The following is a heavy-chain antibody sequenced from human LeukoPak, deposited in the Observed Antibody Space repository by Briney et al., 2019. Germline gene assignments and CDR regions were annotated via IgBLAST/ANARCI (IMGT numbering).Heavy chain of an antibody. D-gene: IGHD6-19*01. J-gene: IGHJ4*02. CDR1: GFTFSSYG. CDR2: ISGSGGST. CDR3: AKGNSGWYLAFDY. V-gene: IGHV3-23*01. Sequence: GGSLRLSCAASGFTFSSYGMHWVRQAPGKGLEWVSGISGSGGSTYYADSVKGRFTISRDNSKNTLYLQMNSLRAEDTAVYYCAKGNSGWYLAFDYWGQGTLVTVSS.